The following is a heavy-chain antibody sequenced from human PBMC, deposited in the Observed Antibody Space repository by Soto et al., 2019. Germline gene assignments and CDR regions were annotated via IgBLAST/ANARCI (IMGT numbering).Heavy chain of an antibody. J-gene: IGHJ6*02. D-gene: IGHD2-2*01. Sequence: GESLTISCKGSGYSFTSYWIGWVRQMPGKGLEWMGIIYPGDSDTRYSPSFQGQVTISADKSISTAYLQWSSLKASDTAMYYCARHRLGYCSSTSCYEDYYYGMDVWGQGTTVTVSS. CDR3: ARHRLGYCSSTSCYEDYYYGMDV. CDR1: GYSFTSYW. CDR2: IYPGDSDT. V-gene: IGHV5-51*01.